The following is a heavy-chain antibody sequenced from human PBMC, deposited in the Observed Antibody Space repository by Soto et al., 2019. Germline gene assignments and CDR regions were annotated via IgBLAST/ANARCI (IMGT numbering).Heavy chain of an antibody. CDR3: TRPLIGRYYDFWSGYYDFDY. J-gene: IGHJ4*02. CDR2: IRSKANSYAT. D-gene: IGHD3-3*01. V-gene: IGHV3-73*01. Sequence: GGSLRLSCAASGFTFSGSAMHWVRQASGKGLEWVGRIRSKANSYATAYAASVKGRFTISRDDSKNTAYLQMNSLKTEDTAVYYCTRPLIGRYYDFWSGYYDFDYWGQGTLVTVSS. CDR1: GFTFSGSA.